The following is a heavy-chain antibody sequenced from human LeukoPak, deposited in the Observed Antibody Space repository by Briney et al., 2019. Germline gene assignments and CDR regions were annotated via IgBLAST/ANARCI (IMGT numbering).Heavy chain of an antibody. CDR1: GFTFSSYA. J-gene: IGHJ4*02. CDR2: ISYDGSNK. V-gene: IGHV3-30*04. D-gene: IGHD4-17*01. CDR3: VRDWGGYGDYSDY. Sequence: GRSLRLSCAASGFTFSSYAMHWVRQAPGKGLEWVAVISYDGSNKYYADSVKGRFTISRDNSKNTLYLQMNSLRAEDTAVYYCVRDWGGYGDYSDYWGQGTLVTVSS.